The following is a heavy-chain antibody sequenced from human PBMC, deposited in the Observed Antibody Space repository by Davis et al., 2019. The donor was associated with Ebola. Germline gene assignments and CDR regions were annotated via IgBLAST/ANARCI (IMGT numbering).Heavy chain of an antibody. CDR3: ARARTIYKGYSYGYDWFDP. D-gene: IGHD5-18*01. J-gene: IGHJ5*02. Sequence: ASVKVSCKASGYTFTSYGISWVRQAPGQGLEWMGIINPSGCSTSYAQKFQGRVTMTRDTSTSTIYMELSSLRSEDTAVYYCARARTIYKGYSYGYDWFDPWGQGTLVTVSS. V-gene: IGHV1-46*01. CDR2: INPSGCST. CDR1: GYTFTSYG.